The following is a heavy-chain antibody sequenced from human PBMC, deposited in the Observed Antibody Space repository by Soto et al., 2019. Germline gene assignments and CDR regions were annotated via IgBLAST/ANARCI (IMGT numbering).Heavy chain of an antibody. V-gene: IGHV3-7*01. J-gene: IGHJ6*03. CDR3: ARTGAAAGTYYYYYMDV. Sequence: QPGGSLKLSCAASGFTFSSYWMSWVRQAPGKGLEWVANIKQDGSEKYYVDSVKGRFTISRDNAKNSLYLQMNSLRAEDTAVYYCARTGAAAGTYYYYYMDVWGKGTTVTVSS. CDR1: GFTFSSYW. D-gene: IGHD6-13*01. CDR2: IKQDGSEK.